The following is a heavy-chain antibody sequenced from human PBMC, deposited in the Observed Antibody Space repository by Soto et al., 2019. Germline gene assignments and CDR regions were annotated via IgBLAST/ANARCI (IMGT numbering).Heavy chain of an antibody. J-gene: IGHJ5*02. CDR1: GFTFSSYA. CDR3: ARTLAAAGPVINWFDP. Sequence: GGSLILSCAASGFTFSSYAMHWVRRAPGKGLEWVAVISYDGSNKYYADSVKGRFTISRDNSKNTLYLQMNSLRAEDTAVYYCARTLAAAGPVINWFDPWGQGTLVTVSS. V-gene: IGHV3-30-3*01. CDR2: ISYDGSNK. D-gene: IGHD6-13*01.